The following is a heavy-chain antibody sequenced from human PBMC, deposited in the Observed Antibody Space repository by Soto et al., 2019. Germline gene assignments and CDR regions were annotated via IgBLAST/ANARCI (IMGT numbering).Heavy chain of an antibody. J-gene: IGHJ4*02. CDR3: VKDNSGFDY. D-gene: IGHD6-25*01. Sequence: QVQLVQSGTEVKKPGASVKLSCKTSGYTFTSNYMHWVRQAPGQGLEWMGMIYPNGGSTNYAQKFQGRVTMTSDTSTTTVYMELGSLTAEDTAVYYCVKDNSGFDYWGQGTLVTVSS. CDR1: GYTFTSNY. CDR2: IYPNGGST. V-gene: IGHV1-46*03.